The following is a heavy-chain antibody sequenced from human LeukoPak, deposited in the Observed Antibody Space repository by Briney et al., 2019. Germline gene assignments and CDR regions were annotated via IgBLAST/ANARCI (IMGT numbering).Heavy chain of an antibody. CDR3: VKGLSSNWYSFDY. CDR2: INWDGTNT. Sequence: RPGGSLRLSCAASGGTTDDYSMSWVRQAPGKGLEWVSGINWDGTNTYYAESVKGRFTISRDSAEKSLYLQMNSLRDDDTAFYYCVKGLSSNWYSFDYWGQGTLVTVSS. J-gene: IGHJ4*02. V-gene: IGHV3-20*04. D-gene: IGHD6-13*01. CDR1: GGTTDDYS.